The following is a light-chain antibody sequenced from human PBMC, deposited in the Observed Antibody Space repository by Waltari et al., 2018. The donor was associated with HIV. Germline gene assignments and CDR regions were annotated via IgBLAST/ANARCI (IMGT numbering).Light chain of an antibody. CDR3: SSYTSSSTLVV. V-gene: IGLV2-14*03. Sequence: GTSSDVGGYNYVSWYQQHPGKAPKLMIYDVSNRPSGVSNRFSGSKSGNTASLTISGLQAEDEVDYYCSSYTSSSTLVVFGGGTKLTVL. J-gene: IGLJ2*01. CDR2: DVS. CDR1: SSDVGGYNY.